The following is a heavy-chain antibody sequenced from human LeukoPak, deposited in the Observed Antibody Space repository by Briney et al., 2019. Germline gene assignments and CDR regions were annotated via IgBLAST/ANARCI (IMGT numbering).Heavy chain of an antibody. CDR1: GGSISSYY. Sequence: PSETLSLTCSVSGGSISSYYWSWIRQPPGKGLEWIGYIYYSGSTKYNPSLKSRVTISVDTAKNQFSLKLSSVTAADTAIYYCARYFCPNGLCSHFDYWGQGTLVTVSS. J-gene: IGHJ4*02. CDR3: ARYFCPNGLCSHFDY. CDR2: IYYSGST. V-gene: IGHV4-59*01. D-gene: IGHD2-8*01.